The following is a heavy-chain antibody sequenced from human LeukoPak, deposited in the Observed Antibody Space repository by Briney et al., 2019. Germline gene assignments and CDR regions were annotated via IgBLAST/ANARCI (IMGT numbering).Heavy chain of an antibody. D-gene: IGHD1-26*01. CDR3: AKGGKWDVTPFDY. CDR1: GFIFSNAW. CDR2: ISGGGGST. Sequence: SGGSLRLSCAASGFIFSNAWMNWVRQAPGKGLEWVSTISGGGGSTYYADSVKGRFTISRDNSKNTLYLQVNSLRAEDTAVYYCAKGGKWDVTPFDYWGQGTLVTVSS. V-gene: IGHV3-23*01. J-gene: IGHJ4*02.